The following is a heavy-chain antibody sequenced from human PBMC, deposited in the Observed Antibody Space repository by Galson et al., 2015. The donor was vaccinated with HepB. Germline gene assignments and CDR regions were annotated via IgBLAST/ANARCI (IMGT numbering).Heavy chain of an antibody. CDR2: ISYDGSNK. D-gene: IGHD2-2*01. CDR3: ARSRDIVVVPAARGDAFDI. J-gene: IGHJ3*02. V-gene: IGHV3-30*04. Sequence: SLRLSCAASGFTFSSYAMHWVRQAPGKGLEWVAVISYDGSNKYYADSVKGRFTISRDNSKNTLYLQMNSLRAEDTAVYYCARSRDIVVVPAARGDAFDIWGQGTMVTVSS. CDR1: GFTFSSYA.